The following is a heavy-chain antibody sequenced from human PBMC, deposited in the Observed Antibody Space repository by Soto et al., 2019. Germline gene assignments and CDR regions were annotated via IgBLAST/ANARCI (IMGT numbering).Heavy chain of an antibody. CDR2: TSHTGTT. V-gene: IGHV4-59*01. Sequence: QVQLQESGPGLVKPSETLSLTCTVSGVSISSDYWTWIRRSPGKGLEWIAYTSHTGTTDYNPSLNSRVTISHDTSKNQFSLKLSSVTAADTAVYYCARGPPVIDAFDIWGLGTKVTVSP. CDR3: ARGPPVIDAFDI. CDR1: GVSISSDY. D-gene: IGHD2-21*01. J-gene: IGHJ3*02.